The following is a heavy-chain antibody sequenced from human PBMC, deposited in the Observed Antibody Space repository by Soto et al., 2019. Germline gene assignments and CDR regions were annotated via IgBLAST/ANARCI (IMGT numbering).Heavy chain of an antibody. CDR2: ISGSGGST. V-gene: IGHV3-23*01. D-gene: IGHD2-2*01. J-gene: IGHJ4*02. CDR1: GFTFSSYA. CDR3: AKAPQLLLSSDYYFDY. Sequence: PGGSLRLSCAASGFTFSSYAMSWVRQAPGKGLEWVSAISGSGGSTYYADSVKGRFTISRDNSKNTLYLQMNSLRAEDTAVYYYAKAPQLLLSSDYYFDYWGQGTLVTVSS.